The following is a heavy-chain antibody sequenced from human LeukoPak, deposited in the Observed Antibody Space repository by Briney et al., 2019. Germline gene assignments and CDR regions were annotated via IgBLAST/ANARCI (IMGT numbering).Heavy chain of an antibody. CDR1: GGSISTSH. V-gene: IGHV4-59*01. D-gene: IGHD6-6*01. CDR2: VSYNGIT. CDR3: AREGQLGYFDY. J-gene: IGHJ4*02. Sequence: SETLSLTCTVSGGSISTSHWSRIRQPPGKGLEWIGYVSYNGITNNNPSLKSRVTISVDTSKNQFSLKLTSVTAADTAVYFCAREGQLGYFDYWGQGTQVTVSS.